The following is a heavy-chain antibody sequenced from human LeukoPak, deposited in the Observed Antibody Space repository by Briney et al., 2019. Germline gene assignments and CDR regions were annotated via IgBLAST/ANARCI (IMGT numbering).Heavy chain of an antibody. Sequence: GGSLRLSCAASGFTFSSYGMHWVRQAPGKGLEWVAFIRYDGSNKYYADSVKGRFTISRDNSKNSLYLQMNSLRAEDTAVYYCARDRAVTIFGVVRDAFDIWGQGTMVTVSS. CDR1: GFTFSSYG. CDR2: IRYDGSNK. CDR3: ARDRAVTIFGVVRDAFDI. D-gene: IGHD3-3*01. V-gene: IGHV3-30*02. J-gene: IGHJ3*02.